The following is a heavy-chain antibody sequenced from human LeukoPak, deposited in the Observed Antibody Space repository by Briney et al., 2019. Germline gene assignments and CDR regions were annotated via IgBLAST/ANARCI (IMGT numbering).Heavy chain of an antibody. CDR3: ARDFADIVVVPAAHQVYYHYMDV. CDR1: GYTFTGYY. V-gene: IGHV1-2*06. CDR2: INPNSGGT. D-gene: IGHD2-2*01. J-gene: IGHJ6*03. Sequence: ASVKVSCKASGYTFTGYYMHWVRQAPGQGLEWMGRINPNSGGTNYAQKFQGRVTMTRDTSISTAYMELSRLRSDDTAVYYCARDFADIVVVPAAHQVYYHYMDVWGKGTTVTVSS.